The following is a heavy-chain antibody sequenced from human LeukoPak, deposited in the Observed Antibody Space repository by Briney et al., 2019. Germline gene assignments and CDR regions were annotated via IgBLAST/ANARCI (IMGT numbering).Heavy chain of an antibody. Sequence: PGGSLRLSCAVSGFTFSSYAMHWVRQAPGKGLEWVAVISYDGSNKYYADSVKGRFTISRDNSKNTLYLQMNSLRAEDTAVYYCARDARYYDFWSGYWSAYYYYGMDVWGQGTTVTVSS. V-gene: IGHV3-30-3*01. CDR2: ISYDGSNK. CDR1: GFTFSSYA. D-gene: IGHD3-3*01. CDR3: ARDARYYDFWSGYWSAYYYYGMDV. J-gene: IGHJ6*02.